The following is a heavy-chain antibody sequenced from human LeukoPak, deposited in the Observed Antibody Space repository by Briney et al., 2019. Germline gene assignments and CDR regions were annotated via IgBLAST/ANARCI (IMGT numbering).Heavy chain of an antibody. CDR2: IYPRDGST. D-gene: IGHD6-13*01. CDR1: GYTFTSNY. CDR3: ARGAPTAAGLGRGY. V-gene: IGHV1-46*01. Sequence: ASVKVSCKASGYTFTSNYIHWVRQAPGQGLEWMGMIYPRDGSTSYAQKFQGRVTVTRDTSTSTVHMELSGLRSEDTAVYYCARGAPTAAGLGRGYWGQGTLVTVSS. J-gene: IGHJ4*02.